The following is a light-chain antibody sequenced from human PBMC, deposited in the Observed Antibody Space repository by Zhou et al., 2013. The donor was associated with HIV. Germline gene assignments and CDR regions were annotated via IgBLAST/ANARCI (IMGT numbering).Light chain of an antibody. Sequence: QSVLTQPPSVSGAPGQRVTISCTGSRSNIGAGYDVHWYRQVPGTAPKLLIYGSSNRPSGVPDRFSGSKSGASASLAITELQAEDEAEYYCQSYDSSLRGVLFGGGTKLTVL. V-gene: IGLV1-40*01. CDR2: GSS. CDR1: RSNIGAGYD. J-gene: IGLJ3*02. CDR3: QSYDSSLRGVL.